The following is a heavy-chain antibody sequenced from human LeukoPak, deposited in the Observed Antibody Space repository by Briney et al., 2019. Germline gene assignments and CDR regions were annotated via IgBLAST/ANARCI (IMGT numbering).Heavy chain of an antibody. Sequence: GASVKVSCKASGYTFAGYYIHWVRQAPGQALEWMGWINPNSGDTNYAQKFQGRVTMTRDTSISTGYMELSRLRSDDTAVYYCARTTNNLFDPWGQGTLVTVSS. D-gene: IGHD4-11*01. J-gene: IGHJ5*02. CDR1: GYTFAGYY. V-gene: IGHV1-2*02. CDR2: INPNSGDT. CDR3: ARTTNNLFDP.